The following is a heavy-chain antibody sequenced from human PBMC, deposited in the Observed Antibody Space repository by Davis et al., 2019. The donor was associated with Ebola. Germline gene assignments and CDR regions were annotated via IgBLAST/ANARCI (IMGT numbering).Heavy chain of an antibody. V-gene: IGHV4-59*08. D-gene: IGHD2-2*02. CDR3: ARRHQLLYFDY. CDR2: IYYSGST. CDR1: GGSISSHY. J-gene: IGHJ4*02. Sequence: PSETLSLTCTVSGGSISSHYWSWIRQPPGKGLEWIGYIYYSGSTNYNPSLKSRVTISVDTSKNQFSLKLSSVTAADTAVYYCARRHQLLYFDYWGQGTLVTVSS.